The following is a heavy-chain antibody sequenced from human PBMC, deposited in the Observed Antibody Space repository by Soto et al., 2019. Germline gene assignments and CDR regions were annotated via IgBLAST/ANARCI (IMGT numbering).Heavy chain of an antibody. Sequence: SETLSLTCTVSGGSISSYYWSWIRQPPGKGLGWIGYIYYSGSTNYNPSLKSRVTISVDTSKNQFSLKLSSVTAADTAVYYCAGGHYYDSSGYYPLSYWGQGTLVTVSS. V-gene: IGHV4-59*01. CDR2: IYYSGST. CDR3: AGGHYYDSSGYYPLSY. J-gene: IGHJ4*02. D-gene: IGHD3-22*01. CDR1: GGSISSYY.